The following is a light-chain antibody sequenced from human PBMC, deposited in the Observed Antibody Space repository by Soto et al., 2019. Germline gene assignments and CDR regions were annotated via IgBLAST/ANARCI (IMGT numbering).Light chain of an antibody. J-gene: IGKJ1*01. CDR3: QQGYTTPRT. V-gene: IGKV1-39*01. CDR2: DAT. Sequence: DIQMTQSPSSLSASVGDTVTITCRASQSIRSRLNWYQQKPGKAPNLLIYDATSLESGVPSRFSGGGSGTDFTLTVSSLRPEDVATYYCQQGYTTPRTFGQGTKVEIK. CDR1: QSIRSR.